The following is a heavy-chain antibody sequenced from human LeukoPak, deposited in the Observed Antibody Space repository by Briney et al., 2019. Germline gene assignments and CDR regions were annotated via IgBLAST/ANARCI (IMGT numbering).Heavy chain of an antibody. D-gene: IGHD4-23*01. Sequence: ASVKVSCKASGGTFSSYAISWVRQAPGQGLEGMGGIIPIFGTANYAQKFQGRVTITADESTSTAYMELSSLRSEDTAVYYCAREAKVVTPGNYYFDYWGQGTLVTVSS. CDR2: IIPIFGTA. CDR3: AREAKVVTPGNYYFDY. J-gene: IGHJ4*02. CDR1: GGTFSSYA. V-gene: IGHV1-69*13.